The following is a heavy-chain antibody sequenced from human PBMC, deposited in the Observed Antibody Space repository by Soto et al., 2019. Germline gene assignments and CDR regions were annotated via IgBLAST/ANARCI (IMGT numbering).Heavy chain of an antibody. CDR2: IWFDGSNQ. V-gene: IGHV3-33*01. J-gene: IGHJ4*02. D-gene: IGHD3-9*01. CDR3: ARSPSGGTIFWPGDY. CDR1: GFTFSSHG. Sequence: QVQLVESGGGVVQPGTSLRLSCVASGFTFSSHGMHWFRQAPGKGLEWVAVIWFDGSNQYYGDSVKGRFTISRDNSRSTLYLHMNSVRADDSALYYCARSPSGGTIFWPGDYWGQGTLVTVSS.